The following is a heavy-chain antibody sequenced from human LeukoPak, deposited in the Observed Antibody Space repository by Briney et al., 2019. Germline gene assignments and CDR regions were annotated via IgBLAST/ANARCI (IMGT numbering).Heavy chain of an antibody. Sequence: GGSLRLSCAASGFTFSSYWLHWVRQAPGKGLVWVSRINSDGSSTTYADSVKGRFTISRDNAKNTLYLQMNSLRAEDTAVYYCAKDWGGTPFDYWGQGTLVTVSS. CDR1: GFTFSSYW. CDR2: INSDGSST. CDR3: AKDWGGTPFDY. D-gene: IGHD3-16*01. J-gene: IGHJ4*02. V-gene: IGHV3-74*03.